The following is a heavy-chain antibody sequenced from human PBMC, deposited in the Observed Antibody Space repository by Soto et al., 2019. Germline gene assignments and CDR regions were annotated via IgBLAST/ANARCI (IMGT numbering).Heavy chain of an antibody. J-gene: IGHJ5*02. CDR2: IIPILGIA. CDR1: GGTFSSYT. V-gene: IGHV1-69*02. CDR3: ESTLGSSCPRS. Sequence: QVQLVQSGAEVKKPGSSVKVSCKASGGTFSSYTISWVRQAPGQGLEWMGRIIPILGIANYAQKFQGRVTIPADKSTSTAYMELSSLRSEDTAVYYCESTLGSSCPRSWGQRTLVTVSS. D-gene: IGHD6-13*01.